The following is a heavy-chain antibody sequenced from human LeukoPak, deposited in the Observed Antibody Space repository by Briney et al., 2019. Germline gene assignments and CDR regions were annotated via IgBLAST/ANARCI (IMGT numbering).Heavy chain of an antibody. Sequence: ASVKVSCKASGYTFTGYYMHWVRQASGQGLEWMGRINPNSGGTNYAQKFQGRVTMTRDTSISTAYMELSRLRSGDTAVYYCARESVAQWELKLWGQGTLVTVSS. D-gene: IGHD1-26*01. CDR1: GYTFTGYY. CDR2: INPNSGGT. CDR3: ARESVAQWELKL. J-gene: IGHJ4*02. V-gene: IGHV1-2*06.